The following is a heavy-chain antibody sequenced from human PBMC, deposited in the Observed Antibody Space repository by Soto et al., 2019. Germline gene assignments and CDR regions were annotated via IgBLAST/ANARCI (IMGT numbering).Heavy chain of an antibody. V-gene: IGHV3-9*01. J-gene: IGHJ4*02. CDR3: AKDRVYLAVAGPFDY. Sequence: GGSLILSWAAAGCTLVDYAMRWVRQAPGKGLEWVSGISWNSGSIGYADSVKGRFTISRDNAKNSLYLQMNSLRAEDTALYYCAKDRVYLAVAGPFDYWGQGTLVTVSS. CDR1: GCTLVDYA. CDR2: ISWNSGSI. D-gene: IGHD6-19*01.